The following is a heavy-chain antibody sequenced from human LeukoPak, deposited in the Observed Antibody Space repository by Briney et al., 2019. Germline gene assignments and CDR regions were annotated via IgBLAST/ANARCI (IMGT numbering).Heavy chain of an antibody. D-gene: IGHD3-10*01. CDR1: GFTFSSYG. J-gene: IGHJ6*02. CDR3: ARGAGAYYYYYGMDV. Sequence: GGSLRLSCAASGFTFSSYGMHWVRRAPGKGLEWVAVISYDGSNKYYADSVKGRFTISRDNPKNTLYLQMNSLRAEDTAVYYCARGAGAYYYYYGMDVWGQGTTVTVSS. V-gene: IGHV3-30*03. CDR2: ISYDGSNK.